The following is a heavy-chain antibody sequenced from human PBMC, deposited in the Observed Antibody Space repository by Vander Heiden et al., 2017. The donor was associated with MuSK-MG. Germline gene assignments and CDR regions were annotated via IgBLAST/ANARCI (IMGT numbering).Heavy chain of an antibody. CDR2: IYYSGST. D-gene: IGHD1-26*01. J-gene: IGHJ6*02. Sequence: QVQLQESGPGLVKPSETLSLTCTVSGGSISSYYWSWIRQPPGKGLEWIGYIYYSGSTNYNPSLKSRVTIAVDTSKNQFSLKLSSVTAAETAVYYCARDDIGVGLDGCYYYYGMDVWGQGTTVTVSS. CDR1: GGSISSYY. CDR3: ARDDIGVGLDGCYYYYGMDV. V-gene: IGHV4-59*01.